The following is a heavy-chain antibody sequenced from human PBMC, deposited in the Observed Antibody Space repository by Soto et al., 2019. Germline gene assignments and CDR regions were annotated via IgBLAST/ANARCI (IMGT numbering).Heavy chain of an antibody. D-gene: IGHD1-26*01. J-gene: IGHJ3*02. CDR3: ARAMAREAFDI. V-gene: IGHV3-13*01. CDR2: VGTAGDT. CDR1: GFTFSSYD. Sequence: EVQLVESGGGLVQPGGSLRLSCAASGFTFSSYDMHWVRQATGKGLEWVSAVGTAGDTYYPGSVKGRFTISRENAKNSLYLQMNSLRAGDTAVYYCARAMAREAFDIWGQGTMVTVSS.